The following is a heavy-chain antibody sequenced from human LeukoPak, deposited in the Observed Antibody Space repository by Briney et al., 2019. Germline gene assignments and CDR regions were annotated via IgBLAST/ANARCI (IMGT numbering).Heavy chain of an antibody. CDR3: ARVYDSNMLDY. J-gene: IGHJ4*02. CDR2: IYSGGST. D-gene: IGHD3-22*01. V-gene: IGHV3-53*01. Sequence: GGSLRLSCAAPGFTVSSNYMSWVRQAPGKGLEWVSVIYSGGSTYYADSVKGRFTISRDNSKNTLYLQMNSLRAEDTAVYYCARVYDSNMLDYWGQGTLVTVSS. CDR1: GFTVSSNY.